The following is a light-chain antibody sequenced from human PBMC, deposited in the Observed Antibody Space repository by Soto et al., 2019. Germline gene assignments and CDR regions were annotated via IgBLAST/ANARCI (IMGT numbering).Light chain of an antibody. CDR3: QQHSNWPPIT. V-gene: IGKV3-11*01. Sequence: SPATLSLSPGARATLSCRASQSVSSYLAWYQQKPGQAPRLLIYDASDRATGIPGRFSGSGSGTDFTLTISSLEPEDFAVYYCQQHSNWPPITFGQGTRLEIK. CDR1: QSVSSY. J-gene: IGKJ5*01. CDR2: DAS.